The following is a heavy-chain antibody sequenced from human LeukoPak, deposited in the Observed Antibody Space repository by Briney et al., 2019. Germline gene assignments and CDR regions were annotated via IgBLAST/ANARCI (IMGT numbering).Heavy chain of an antibody. V-gene: IGHV4-31*03. Sequence: SQTLSLTCTVSGGSISRGGYYWSWIRQHPGKGLKWIGYIYYSGSTYYNPSLKSRVTISVDTSKNQFSLKLSSVTAADTAVYYCARARQNYYFWSVYYVDYWGQGTLVTVSS. CDR1: GGSISRGGYY. J-gene: IGHJ4*02. CDR2: IYYSGST. D-gene: IGHD3-3*01. CDR3: ARARQNYYFWSVYYVDY.